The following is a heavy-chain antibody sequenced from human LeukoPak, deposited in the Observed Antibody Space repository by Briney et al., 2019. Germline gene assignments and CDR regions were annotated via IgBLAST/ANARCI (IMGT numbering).Heavy chain of an antibody. CDR2: MNPNSGDT. CDR3: ARGLGSYDSSELTWPMISF. J-gene: IGHJ4*02. Sequence: ASVKVSCKASGYTFTNYEINWVRQATGHGLEWMGWMNPNSGDTAYAQKFQGRITMTRSTSITTAYMELSDLRSDDTAVYYCARGLGSYDSSELTWPMISFRGQGTQVTVSS. D-gene: IGHD3-22*01. CDR1: GYTFTNYE. V-gene: IGHV1-8*01.